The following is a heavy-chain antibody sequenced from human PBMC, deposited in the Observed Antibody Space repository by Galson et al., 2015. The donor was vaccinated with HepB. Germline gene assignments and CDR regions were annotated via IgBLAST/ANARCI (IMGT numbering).Heavy chain of an antibody. CDR3: ASCSGSYHYYMDV. CDR1: GYTLTSYG. Sequence: SVKVSCKASGYTLTSYGISWVRQAPGQGLEWMGWISAYNGNTNYAQKLQGRVTMTTDTSTSTAYMELSSLRSEDTAVYYCASCSGSYHYYMDVWGKGTTVTVSS. J-gene: IGHJ6*03. CDR2: ISAYNGNT. V-gene: IGHV1-18*01. D-gene: IGHD1-26*01.